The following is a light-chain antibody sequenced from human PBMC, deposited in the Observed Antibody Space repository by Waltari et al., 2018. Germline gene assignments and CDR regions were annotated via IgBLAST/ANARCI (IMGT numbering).Light chain of an antibody. CDR3: QQSNSYQGT. V-gene: IGKV1-5*03. CDR2: KAS. J-gene: IGKJ1*01. Sequence: DIQMTQSPSTLSASVGDRVTITCRASQSISSWLAWYQQKPGKAPKLLIYKASSLESRVPSRFSGSGSGTEFTLTISSLQPDDFATYYCQQSNSYQGTFGQGTKVEIK. CDR1: QSISSW.